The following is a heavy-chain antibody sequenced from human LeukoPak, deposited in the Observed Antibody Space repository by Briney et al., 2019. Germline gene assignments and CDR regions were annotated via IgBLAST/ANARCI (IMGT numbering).Heavy chain of an antibody. CDR1: GFTVSNAW. CDR3: ARGEYYYVGGF. CDR2: IKQDGSEK. V-gene: IGHV3-7*04. J-gene: IGHJ4*02. D-gene: IGHD3-10*02. Sequence: GGSLRPVCAASGFTVSNAWMSWARQAPGKGLEWVANIKQDGSEKYLVDSVKGRFTISRDNAKNPLYLQMESLRAEDTAVYYCARGEYYYVGGFWGQGTLVTVSS.